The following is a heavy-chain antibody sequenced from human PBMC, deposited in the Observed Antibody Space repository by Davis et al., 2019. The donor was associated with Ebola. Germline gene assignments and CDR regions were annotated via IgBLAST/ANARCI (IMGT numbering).Heavy chain of an antibody. CDR2: IFHSGST. Sequence: SETLSLTCTVSGGSISTGEFYWSWIRQSPGKGLEWIGFIFHSGSTYYNPSLQSRIPISVDTSKNQFSLKLTSVTAADTAVYYCAISSSSEYYYYYGMDVWGQGTTVTVSS. CDR3: AISSSSEYYYYYGMDV. J-gene: IGHJ6*02. V-gene: IGHV4-30-4*01. CDR1: GGSISTGEFY. D-gene: IGHD6-6*01.